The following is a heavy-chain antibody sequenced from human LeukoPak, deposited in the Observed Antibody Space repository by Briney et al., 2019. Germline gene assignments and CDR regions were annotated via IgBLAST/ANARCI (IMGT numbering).Heavy chain of an antibody. CDR1: GYTFTGYY. CDR3: ARVDDRGHYYDSSGPRKLFDY. V-gene: IGHV1-2*02. CDR2: INPNSGGT. J-gene: IGHJ4*02. D-gene: IGHD3-22*01. Sequence: ASVKVSCKASGYTFTGYYMHWVRQAPGQGLEWMAWINPNSGGTNYAQKFQGRVTMTRDTSIRTAYMELSRLRSDDTAVYYCARVDDRGHYYDSSGPRKLFDYWGQGTLVTVSS.